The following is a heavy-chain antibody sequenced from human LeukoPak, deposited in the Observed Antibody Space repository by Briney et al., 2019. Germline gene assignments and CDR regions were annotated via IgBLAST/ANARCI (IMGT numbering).Heavy chain of an antibody. Sequence: PSQTLSLTCTVSGGSISSGDYYWSWIRQPPGKGRDWIGYIYYDESTYYNPSLKSRVTISVDTSKNQFSLKLSSVTAADTAVYYCARYDSSGYAAVGAFDIWGQGTMVTVSS. CDR1: GGSISSGDYY. D-gene: IGHD3-22*01. CDR2: IYYDEST. V-gene: IGHV4-30-4*01. CDR3: ARYDSSGYAAVGAFDI. J-gene: IGHJ3*02.